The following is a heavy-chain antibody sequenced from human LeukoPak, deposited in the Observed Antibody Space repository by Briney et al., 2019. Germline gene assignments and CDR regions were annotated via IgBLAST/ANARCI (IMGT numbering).Heavy chain of an antibody. V-gene: IGHV3-21*01. CDR1: GFTFSSYS. CDR3: ARAFGETIFDY. Sequence: GGSLRLSCAASGFTFSSYSMNWVRQTPGKGLEWVSSISSSSSYIYYADSVKGRFTISRDNAKNSLYLQMNSLRAEDTAVYYCARAFGETIFDYWGQGTLVTVSS. J-gene: IGHJ4*02. CDR2: ISSSSSYI. D-gene: IGHD3-10*01.